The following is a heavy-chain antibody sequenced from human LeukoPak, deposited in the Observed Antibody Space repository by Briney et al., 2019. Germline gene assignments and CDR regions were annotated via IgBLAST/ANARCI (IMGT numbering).Heavy chain of an antibody. J-gene: IGHJ6*03. Sequence: PSETLSLTCTVSGGSISSYYWSWIRQPPGKGLEWIGYIYYSGSTNYNPSLKSRVTISVDTSKNQFSLKLSSVTAADTAVYYCARDRGLVSYYYYYMDVWGKGTTVTVSS. CDR3: ARDRGLVSYYYYYMDV. CDR1: GGSISSYY. D-gene: IGHD3-16*01. CDR2: IYYSGST. V-gene: IGHV4-59*12.